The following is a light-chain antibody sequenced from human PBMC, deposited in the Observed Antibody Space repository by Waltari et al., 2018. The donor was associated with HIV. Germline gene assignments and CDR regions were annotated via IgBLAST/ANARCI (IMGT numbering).Light chain of an antibody. J-gene: IGLJ3*02. CDR3: ESYTSTSVWV. CDR1: SSDVGGYNF. CDR2: DVT. Sequence: QSALTQPASVSGSPGQSITISCTGSSSDVGGYNFVSWYQQHPGKAPRVVIYDVTTRPSGVSDRFSGSRSGDTASLTISGLQPEDEADYYCESYTSTSVWVFGGGTRLTVL. V-gene: IGLV2-14*03.